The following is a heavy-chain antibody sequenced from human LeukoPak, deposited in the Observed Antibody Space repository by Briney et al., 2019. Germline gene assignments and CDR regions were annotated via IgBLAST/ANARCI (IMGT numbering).Heavy chain of an antibody. Sequence: GGSLRLSCASSGFTFSDYAMTWVRQPPGRGREWVSSISGGGPYTYYPDYVKGRFTISSDNSKNTLYLQMNSLGAEDAAVYYCAEGKYGGSWYFDYWGQGTLVTVSS. D-gene: IGHD6-13*01. CDR1: GFTFSDYA. J-gene: IGHJ4*02. V-gene: IGHV3-23*01. CDR2: ISGGGPYT. CDR3: AEGKYGGSWYFDY.